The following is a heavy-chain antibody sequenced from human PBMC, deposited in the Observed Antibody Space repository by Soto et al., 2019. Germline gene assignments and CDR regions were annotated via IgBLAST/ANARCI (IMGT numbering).Heavy chain of an antibody. Sequence: ASVKVSCKASGYTFTNHDISWVRQAPGQGLEWMGWISTYNGNTNYAQKLQGRVTMTTDTSTSTAYMELRSLRSDDTAVYYCVTHYYDSSGHDYWGQGTLVTVSS. CDR3: VTHYYDSSGHDY. CDR2: ISTYNGNT. D-gene: IGHD3-22*01. V-gene: IGHV1-18*01. CDR1: GYTFTNHD. J-gene: IGHJ4*02.